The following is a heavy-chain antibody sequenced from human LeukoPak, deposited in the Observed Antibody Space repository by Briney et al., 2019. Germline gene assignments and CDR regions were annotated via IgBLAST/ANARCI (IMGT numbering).Heavy chain of an antibody. Sequence: TLSLTCTVSGYSISSGYYWGWIRQPPGKALEWLAVIYWDDDKRYSPSLKNRVTITRDTSKNQVVLTVTNMDPVDTATYYCAHSSTTSGNPGYWGQGILVTVSS. D-gene: IGHD2-2*01. CDR1: GYSISSGYYW. J-gene: IGHJ4*02. CDR3: AHSSTTSGNPGY. CDR2: IYWDDDK. V-gene: IGHV2-5*02.